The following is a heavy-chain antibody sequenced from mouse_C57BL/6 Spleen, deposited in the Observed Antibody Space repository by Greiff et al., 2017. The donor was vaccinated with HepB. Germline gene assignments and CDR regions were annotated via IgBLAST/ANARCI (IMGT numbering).Heavy chain of an antibody. J-gene: IGHJ4*01. V-gene: IGHV1-15*01. CDR3: TRFITTVYYAMDY. Sequence: VQVVESGAELVRPGASVTLSCKASGYTFTDYEMHWVKQTPVHGLEWIGAIDPETGGTAYNQKFKGKAILTADKSSSTAYMELRSLTSEDSAVYYCTRFITTVYYAMDYWGQGTSVTVPS. CDR2: IDPETGGT. D-gene: IGHD1-2*01. CDR1: GYTFTDYE.